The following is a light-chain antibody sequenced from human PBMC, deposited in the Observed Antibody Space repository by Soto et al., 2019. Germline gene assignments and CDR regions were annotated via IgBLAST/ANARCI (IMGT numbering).Light chain of an antibody. Sequence: QSVLTQPASVSGSPGQSITISCTGTSSDFGGYNCVSWYQQHPGKAPKLMIYEVSYRPSGVSSRFSGPKSGNTASLTMSGLQAEDEADYYCISYTSSRTYVFGTGTKVTVL. V-gene: IGLV2-14*03. CDR1: SSDFGGYNC. CDR2: EVS. J-gene: IGLJ1*01. CDR3: ISYTSSRTYV.